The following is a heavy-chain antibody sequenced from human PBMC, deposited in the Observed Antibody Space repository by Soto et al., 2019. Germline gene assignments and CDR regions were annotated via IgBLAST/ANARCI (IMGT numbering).Heavy chain of an antibody. J-gene: IGHJ6*02. CDR1: GYSFTRYG. CDR3: ARMGDVPYYYSGLDV. Sequence: QVQLVQSGAEVKKPGASVKFSCKASGYSFTRYGISWVRQAPGQGLEWMGWISGYNANTNYPENLQGRVTMTTDTSTSTAYMEVRNLISDDTAVYYCARMGDVPYYYSGLDVWGQGTTVTVSS. CDR2: ISGYNANT. V-gene: IGHV1-18*01. D-gene: IGHD3-16*01.